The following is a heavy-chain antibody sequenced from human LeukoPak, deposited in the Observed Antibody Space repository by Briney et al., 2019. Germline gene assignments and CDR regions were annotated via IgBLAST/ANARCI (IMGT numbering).Heavy chain of an antibody. D-gene: IGHD3-3*01. CDR2: IYSGGST. CDR1: GFTVSSNY. CDR3: ARGPFWSGYYDD. V-gene: IGHV3-53*01. J-gene: IGHJ4*01. Sequence: GGSLRLSCAASGFTVSSNYMSWVRQAPGKGLEWVSVIYSGGSTYYADSVKGRFTISRDNSKNTLFLQMNSLRAEDTAVYYCARGPFWSGYYDDWGQGTLVTVSS.